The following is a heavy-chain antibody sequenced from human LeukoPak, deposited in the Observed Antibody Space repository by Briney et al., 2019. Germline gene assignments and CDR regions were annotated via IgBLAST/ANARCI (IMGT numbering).Heavy chain of an antibody. CDR1: GFTFSNAW. J-gene: IGHJ4*02. D-gene: IGHD3-22*01. CDR3: TTTYYYDSSGYYPFDY. Sequence: GGSLRLSCAAAGFTFSNAWMSWVRQAPGKGLEWGGRIKSKTDGCTTDYAAPVKGRFTISRDDSKNTLYLQMNSLKTEHTALYYCTTTYYYDSSGYYPFDYWGRGTLVTVSS. V-gene: IGHV3-15*01. CDR2: IKSKTDGCTT.